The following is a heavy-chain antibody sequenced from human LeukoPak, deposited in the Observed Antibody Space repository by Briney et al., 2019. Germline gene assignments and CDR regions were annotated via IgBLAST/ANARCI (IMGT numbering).Heavy chain of an antibody. Sequence: PGGSLRLSCAASGFTFSSYAMSWVRQAPGKGLEWVSVISGSGGSTYYADSVKGRFTISRDNSKNTLYLQMNGLRAEDTAVYYCAKDYYYDSSGYPGGAFDIWGQGTMVTVSS. CDR3: AKDYYYDSSGYPGGAFDI. CDR1: GFTFSSYA. CDR2: ISGSGGST. J-gene: IGHJ3*02. D-gene: IGHD3-22*01. V-gene: IGHV3-23*01.